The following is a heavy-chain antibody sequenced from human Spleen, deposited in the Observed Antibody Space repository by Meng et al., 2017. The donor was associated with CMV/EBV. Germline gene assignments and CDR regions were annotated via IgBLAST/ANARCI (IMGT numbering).Heavy chain of an antibody. V-gene: IGHV4-34*01. CDR1: GGSFSGYY. D-gene: IGHD1-1*01. J-gene: IGHJ4*02. CDR2: INHSGST. CDR3: ARPERGGYVNY. Sequence: LTCAVCGGSFSGYYWSWIRQPPGKGLEWIGEINHSGSTNYNPSLKSRVTISVDTSKNQFSLKLSSVTAADTAVYYCARPERGGYVNYWGQGTLVTVSS.